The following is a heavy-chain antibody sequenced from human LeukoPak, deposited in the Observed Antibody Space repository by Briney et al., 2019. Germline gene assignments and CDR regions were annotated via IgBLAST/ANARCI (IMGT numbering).Heavy chain of an antibody. Sequence: ASVKVSCKASGYTFTSYGISWVRQAPGQGLEWMGWISAYNGNTNYAQKFQGRVTMTRDTSISTAYMELSRLRSDDTAVYYCARDGLAARWSPVDYWGQGTLVTVSS. V-gene: IGHV1-18*01. D-gene: IGHD6-6*01. CDR1: GYTFTSYG. CDR3: ARDGLAARWSPVDY. J-gene: IGHJ4*02. CDR2: ISAYNGNT.